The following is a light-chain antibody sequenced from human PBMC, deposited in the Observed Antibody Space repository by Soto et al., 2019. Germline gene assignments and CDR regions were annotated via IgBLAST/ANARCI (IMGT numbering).Light chain of an antibody. Sequence: DIQMTQSPSTLSASVGDRVTITCRASQSISSWLAWSQQKPGKSPKLLIYTASILESGVPSRFIVSVSGTAFTLTISSLQPDDFATYYCQHYNSYPITFGQGTRLEIK. CDR2: TAS. CDR1: QSISSW. CDR3: QHYNSYPIT. V-gene: IGKV1-5*03. J-gene: IGKJ5*01.